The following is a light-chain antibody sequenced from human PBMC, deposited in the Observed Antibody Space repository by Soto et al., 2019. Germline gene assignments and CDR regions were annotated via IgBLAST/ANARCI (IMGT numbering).Light chain of an antibody. CDR3: GTWDSSLSGYV. V-gene: IGLV1-40*01. CDR1: SSNIGAGYD. Sequence: QSVLTQPPSVSGAPGQRVTISCTGSSSNIGAGYDVHWYQQLPGTAPKLLIYGNSNRPSGVPDRFSGSKSGTSATLGITGLQTGDEADYYCGTWDSSLSGYVFGTGTKVTVL. J-gene: IGLJ1*01. CDR2: GNS.